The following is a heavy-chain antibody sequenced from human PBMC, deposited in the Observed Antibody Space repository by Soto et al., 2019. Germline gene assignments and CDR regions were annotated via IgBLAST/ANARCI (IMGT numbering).Heavy chain of an antibody. CDR3: ATYPGIAAAGTDWFDP. CDR2: FDPEDGET. V-gene: IGHV1-24*01. J-gene: IGHJ5*02. Sequence: ASVKVSCKVSGYTLTELSMHWVRQAPGKGLEWMGGFDPEDGETIYAQKFQGRVTMTEDTSTDTAYMELSSLRSEDTAVYYCATYPGIAAAGTDWFDPWGQGTLVTVS. D-gene: IGHD6-13*01. CDR1: GYTLTELS.